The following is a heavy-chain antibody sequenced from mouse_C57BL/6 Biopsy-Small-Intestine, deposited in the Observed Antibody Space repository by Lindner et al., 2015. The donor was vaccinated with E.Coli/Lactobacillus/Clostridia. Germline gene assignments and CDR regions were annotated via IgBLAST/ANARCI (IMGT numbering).Heavy chain of an antibody. CDR1: GYTFTAYY. CDR3: ARASKSGYYPPGFDF. J-gene: IGHJ2*01. Sequence: SVKVSCKASGYTFTAYYMHWMRQAPGQGLEWMGWINPNSGGTNYAQKFQGRVTMTRDMSISAAYMEIGSLTSDDTAVYFCARASKSGYYPPGFDFWGQGTLITVSS. V-gene: IGHV1-22*01. D-gene: IGHD1-1*01. CDR2: INPNSGGT.